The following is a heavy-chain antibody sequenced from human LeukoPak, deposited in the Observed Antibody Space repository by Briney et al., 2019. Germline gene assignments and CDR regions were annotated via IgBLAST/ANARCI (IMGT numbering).Heavy chain of an antibody. J-gene: IGHJ4*02. V-gene: IGHV1-18*04. Sequence: ASVKVSCKASGYTFTSYAIHWVRQAPGQGLEWMGWISAYNGNTNYAQKLQGRVTMTTDTSTSTAYMELRSLRSDDTAVYYCARGGDGDILTGLVFDCWGQGTLVTVSS. CDR2: ISAYNGNT. D-gene: IGHD3-9*01. CDR3: ARGGDGDILTGLVFDC. CDR1: GYTFTSYA.